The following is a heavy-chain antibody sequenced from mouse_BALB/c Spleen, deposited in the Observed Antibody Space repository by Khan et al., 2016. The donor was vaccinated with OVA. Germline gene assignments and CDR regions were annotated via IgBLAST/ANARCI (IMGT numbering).Heavy chain of an antibody. CDR2: ISSTGGT. J-gene: IGHJ4*01. CDR1: GYSITSDYA. Sequence: VQLQQSGPGLVKPSQSLSLTCTVTGYSITSDYAWNWIRQFPGNKLEWMGYISSTGGTSYNPSLKSRISITRDTSKNQFLLQLKSVTAEDTATYYCARALYYSYGYALDCWGRGTLVTVSS. D-gene: IGHD2-14*01. CDR3: ARALYYSYGYALDC. V-gene: IGHV3-2*02.